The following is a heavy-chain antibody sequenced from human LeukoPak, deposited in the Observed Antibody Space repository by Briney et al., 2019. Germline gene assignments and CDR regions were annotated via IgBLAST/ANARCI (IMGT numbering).Heavy chain of an antibody. Sequence: SETLSLTCTVSGGSISSSSYYWGWIRQPPGKGLEWIGNIYYSADTYYNPALKSRVTISVDTSKNQFSLKLSSVTAADTAVYYCARRDWGYYYGMDVWGQGTTVTVSS. J-gene: IGHJ6*02. CDR1: GGSISSSSYY. CDR3: ARRDWGYYYGMDV. V-gene: IGHV4-39*07. CDR2: IYYSADT. D-gene: IGHD7-27*01.